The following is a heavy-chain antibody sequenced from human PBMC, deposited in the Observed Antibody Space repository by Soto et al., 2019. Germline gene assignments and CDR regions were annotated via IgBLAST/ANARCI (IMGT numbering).Heavy chain of an antibody. CDR2: INHSGST. CDR1: GGSFSGYY. J-gene: IGHJ3*02. Sequence: QVQLQQWGAGLLKPSETLSLTCAVYGGSFSGYYWSWIRQPPGKGLEWIGEINHSGSTNYNPSLKSRGTISVDTSKNQFSLKLSSVTAADTAVYYCARGLLGLGGSDALDIWGQGTMVTVSS. CDR3: ARGLLGLGGSDALDI. D-gene: IGHD3-16*01. V-gene: IGHV4-34*01.